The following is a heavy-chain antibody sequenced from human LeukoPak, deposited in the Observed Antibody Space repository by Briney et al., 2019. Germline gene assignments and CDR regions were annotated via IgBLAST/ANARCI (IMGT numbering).Heavy chain of an antibody. Sequence: GGSLRLSCAASGFTFSSYGMHWVRQAPGKGLEWVAFIRYDGSNKYYADSVEGRFTISRDNSKNTLYLQMNSLRAEDTAVYYCAKDGLVVVPVAPLGWFDPSGQGTLVTVSS. D-gene: IGHD2-2*01. CDR2: IRYDGSNK. V-gene: IGHV3-30*02. CDR1: GFTFSSYG. CDR3: AKDGLVVVPVAPLGWFDP. J-gene: IGHJ5*02.